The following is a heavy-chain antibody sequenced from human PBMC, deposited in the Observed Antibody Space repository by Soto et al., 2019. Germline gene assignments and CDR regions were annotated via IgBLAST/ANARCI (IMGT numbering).Heavy chain of an antibody. D-gene: IGHD2-15*01. CDR2: INYRGTT. CDR3: ARLVACDATGCKFDP. J-gene: IGHJ5*02. V-gene: IGHV4-39*01. Sequence: QLQLQESGPGLVTPSETLSLTCTVSGGSVSSRSYFWAWVRQSPAKGLEWIGSINYRGTTYYIASLKSRATISIDTSKNQFSLRLNSVTAAHTAVYYCARLVACDATGCKFDPWGQGILVTVSS. CDR1: GGSVSSRSYF.